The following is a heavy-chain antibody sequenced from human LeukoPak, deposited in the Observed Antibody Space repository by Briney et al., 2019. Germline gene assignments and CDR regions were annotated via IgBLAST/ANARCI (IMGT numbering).Heavy chain of an antibody. Sequence: GGSLRLSCAASGFTVSSNYMSWVRQAPGKGLEWVSVIYSGGSTCYADSVKGRFTISRDNSKNTLYLQMNSLRAEDTAVYYCASIRYYYYGMDVWGQGTTVTVSS. CDR3: ASIRYYYYGMDV. J-gene: IGHJ6*02. D-gene: IGHD2-2*02. CDR1: GFTVSSNY. V-gene: IGHV3-53*01. CDR2: IYSGGST.